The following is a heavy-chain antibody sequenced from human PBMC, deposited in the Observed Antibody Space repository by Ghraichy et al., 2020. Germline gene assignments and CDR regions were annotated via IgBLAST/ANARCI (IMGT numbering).Heavy chain of an antibody. V-gene: IGHV1-2*02. D-gene: IGHD3-22*01. CDR2: INPKSGAT. CDR1: GYTFTDNY. Sequence: ASVKVSCKASGYTFTDNYLHWVRQAPGQGLEWMGWINPKSGATSSAQKFQNRVTMTRDTSISTAYMELSRLGSDDTAVYYCMRVNYYESSGYYGIDYWGQGTLVTVSS. CDR3: MRVNYYESSGYYGIDY. J-gene: IGHJ4*02.